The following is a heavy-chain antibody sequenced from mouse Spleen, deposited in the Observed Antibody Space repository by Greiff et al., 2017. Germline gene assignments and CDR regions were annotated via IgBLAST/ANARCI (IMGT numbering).Heavy chain of an antibody. Sequence: QVQLKESGAELVKPGASVKISCKASGYAFSSYWMNWVKQRPGKGLEWIGQIYPGDGDTNYNGKFKGKATLTADKSSSTAYMQLSSLTSEDSEFYFCARAPGSSDFDYWGQGTTLTVSS. J-gene: IGHJ2*01. CDR2: IYPGDGDT. CDR1: GYAFSSYW. D-gene: IGHD1-1*01. V-gene: IGHV1-80*01. CDR3: ARAPGSSDFDY.